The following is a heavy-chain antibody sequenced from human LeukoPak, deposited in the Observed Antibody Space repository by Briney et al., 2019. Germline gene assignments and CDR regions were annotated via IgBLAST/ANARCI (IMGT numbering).Heavy chain of an antibody. CDR2: IWYDGSNR. V-gene: IGHV3-33*06. CDR3: AKANGNWNDRLLDY. D-gene: IGHD1-20*01. J-gene: IGHJ4*02. CDR1: GFTFSSYG. Sequence: GGSLILSCAASGFTFSSYGMHWVRQAPGKGLEWVAVIWYDGSNRYYADSVKGRFTISRDNSKNTLYLQMNSLRAEDTAVYYCAKANGNWNDRLLDYWGQGTLVTVSS.